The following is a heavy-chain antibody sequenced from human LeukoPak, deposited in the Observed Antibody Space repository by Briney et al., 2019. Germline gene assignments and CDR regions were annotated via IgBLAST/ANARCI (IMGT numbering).Heavy chain of an antibody. V-gene: IGHV3-48*01. CDR1: GFTFSSYS. D-gene: IGHD6-19*01. CDR2: ISSSSSTI. J-gene: IGHJ4*02. Sequence: PGGSLRLSCAASGFTFSSYSMNWVRQAPGKGLEWVSYISSSSSTIYYADSVEGRFTISRDNAKNSLYLQMNSLRAEDTAVYYCARGSSDQWLDPFDYWGQGTLVTVSS. CDR3: ARGSSDQWLDPFDY.